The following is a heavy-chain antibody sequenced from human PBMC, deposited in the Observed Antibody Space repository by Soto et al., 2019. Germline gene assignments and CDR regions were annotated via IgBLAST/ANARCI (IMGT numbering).Heavy chain of an antibody. CDR3: ARIDHGITGTTQPDY. CDR1: GFSLSTSGMC. J-gene: IGHJ4*02. CDR2: IDWDDDK. D-gene: IGHD1-7*01. V-gene: IGHV2-70*11. Sequence: SGPTLVNPTQTLTLTCTFSGFSLSTSGMCVSWIRQPPGKALEWLARIDWDDDKYYSTSLKTRLTISKDTSKNQVVLTMTNMDPVDTATYYCARIDHGITGTTQPDYWGQGTQVTVSS.